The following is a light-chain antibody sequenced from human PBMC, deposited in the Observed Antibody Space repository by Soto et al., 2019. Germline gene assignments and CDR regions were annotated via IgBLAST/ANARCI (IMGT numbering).Light chain of an antibody. Sequence: EIVMTQSPATLSVSPGERATLSCRPSRNVGSKLAWYRKQPGQAPRLVIYGASSRAAGILERFACGGAGPACTRAISRLEPEDVSVYYCQQCGSSPWTFGQGTKVDI. V-gene: IGKV3-20*01. CDR2: GAS. CDR3: QQCGSSPWT. J-gene: IGKJ1*01. CDR1: RNVGSK.